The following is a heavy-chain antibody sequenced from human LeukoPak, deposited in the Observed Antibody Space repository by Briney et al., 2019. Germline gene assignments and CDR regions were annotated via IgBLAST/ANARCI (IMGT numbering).Heavy chain of an antibody. CDR1: GGSFSGYY. V-gene: IGHV4-34*01. D-gene: IGHD2-15*01. Sequence: SETLSLTCAVYGGSFSGYYWSWIRQPPGKGLEWIGETNHSGSTNYNPSLKSRVTISVDTSKNQFSLKLSSVTAADTAVYYCARLNLGYCSGGSCSYWGQGTLVTVSS. CDR2: TNHSGST. CDR3: ARLNLGYCSGGSCSY. J-gene: IGHJ4*02.